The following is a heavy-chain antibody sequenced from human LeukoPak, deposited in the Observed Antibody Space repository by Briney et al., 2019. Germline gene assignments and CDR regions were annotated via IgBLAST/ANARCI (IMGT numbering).Heavy chain of an antibody. J-gene: IGHJ4*02. V-gene: IGHV3-21*04. CDR1: GFTFSSYS. CDR3: ARPYYYGSGSYYPQDY. D-gene: IGHD3-10*01. CDR2: ISSSSSYI. Sequence: GGSLRLSCAASGFTFSSYSMNWVRQAPGKGLEWVSSISSSSSYIYYADSVKGRFTISRDNAKNSLYLQMNSLRAEDTAVYYCARPYYYGSGSYYPQDYWGQGTLVTVSS.